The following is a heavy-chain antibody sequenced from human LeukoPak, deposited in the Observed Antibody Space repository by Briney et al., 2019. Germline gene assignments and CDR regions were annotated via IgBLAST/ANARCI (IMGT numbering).Heavy chain of an antibody. V-gene: IGHV3-9*01. J-gene: IGHJ3*02. Sequence: GGSLRLSCAASGFTFSSYWMSWVRQAPGKGLEWVSGISWRGDTISYADSVKGRFIISRDNAKNSLYLQMNSLRPEDTALYYCAKESGDIWGQGTMVTVSS. CDR2: ISWRGDTI. D-gene: IGHD3-10*01. CDR1: GFTFSSYW. CDR3: AKESGDI.